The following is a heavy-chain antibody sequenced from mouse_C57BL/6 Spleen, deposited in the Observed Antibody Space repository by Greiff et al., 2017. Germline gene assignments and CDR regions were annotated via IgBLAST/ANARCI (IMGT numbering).Heavy chain of an antibody. V-gene: IGHV1-85*01. J-gene: IGHJ2*01. CDR3: ARDDYDGGNYFDY. CDR2: IYPRDGST. CDR1: GYTFTSYD. D-gene: IGHD2-4*01. Sequence: QVQLQQSGPELVKPGASVKLSCKASGYTFTSYDINWVKQRPGQGLEWIGWIYPRDGSTKYNEKFKGKATLTVDTSSITAYMALHSLTSEASAVDVCARDDYDGGNYFDYWGQGTTLTVSS.